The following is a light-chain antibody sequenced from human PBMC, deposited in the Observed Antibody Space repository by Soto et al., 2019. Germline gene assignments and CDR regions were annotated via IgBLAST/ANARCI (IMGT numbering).Light chain of an antibody. CDR1: SSDVGGYNY. V-gene: IGLV2-14*01. CDR3: SSYTGISTQV. J-gene: IGLJ3*02. CDR2: EVS. Sequence: QSVLTQPASVSGSPGQSITISCTGTSSDVGGYNYVSWYQQHPGKAPKLMIYEVSNRPSGVSNRFSGSKSGNTASLTISGLQAEDEADYYCSSYTGISTQVFGGGTQLTVL.